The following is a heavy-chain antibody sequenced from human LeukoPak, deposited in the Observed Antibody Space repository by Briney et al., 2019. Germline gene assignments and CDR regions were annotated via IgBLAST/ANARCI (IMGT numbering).Heavy chain of an antibody. CDR3: ARGGGDHAFDI. V-gene: IGHV3-74*01. J-gene: IGHJ3*02. Sequence: PGGSLRLSCAAPGFSFSTYWIHSVRHAPGKGLVWVSRIDSDGVGTIYADSVKGRFTISRDNAKNTLYLQIYSLRAADTALYYFARGGGDHAFDIWGQGTMVTVSS. CDR2: IDSDGVGT. D-gene: IGHD2-21*02. CDR1: GFSFSTYW.